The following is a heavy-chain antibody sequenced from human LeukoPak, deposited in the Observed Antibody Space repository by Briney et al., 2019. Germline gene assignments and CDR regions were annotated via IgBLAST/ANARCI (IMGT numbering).Heavy chain of an antibody. V-gene: IGHV3-23*01. CDR1: GFTFSSYA. CDR3: AGSAYSSSSVGF. D-gene: IGHD6-6*01. Sequence: GGSLRLSCAASGFTFSSYAMSWVRQAPGKGLEWVSAITGSGGITYYADSVKSRFTISRDNSKNTLYLQMNTLRAEDTALYYCAGSAYSSSSVGFWGQGTPVTVSS. J-gene: IGHJ4*02. CDR2: ITGSGGIT.